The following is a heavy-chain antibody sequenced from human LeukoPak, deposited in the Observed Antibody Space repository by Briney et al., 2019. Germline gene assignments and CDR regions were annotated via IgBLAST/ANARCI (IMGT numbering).Heavy chain of an antibody. V-gene: IGHV4-39*01. CDR1: GGTISSSNYY. CDR2: VHYTAST. Sequence: PSETLSLTCTVSGGTISSSNYYWGWIRQPPGKGLEWVGSVHYTASTYYNPSLKSRVTMSVDTSKNQFSLKLSSVTAADTAGYYCARQTTVYSSGWHCDYWGQGTLVTVFS. J-gene: IGHJ4*02. D-gene: IGHD6-19*01. CDR3: ARQTTVYSSGWHCDY.